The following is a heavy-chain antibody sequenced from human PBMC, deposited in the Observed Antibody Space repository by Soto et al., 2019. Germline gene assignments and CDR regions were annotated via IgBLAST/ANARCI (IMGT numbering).Heavy chain of an antibody. J-gene: IGHJ4*02. CDR3: ARDFPSAYHCDSGDDY. Sequence: ASVKVSCKASGYTFTGYYLHWVRQAPGQGLDWMGWVNPESGGTNYAQEFQGRVTMTRDASLSTAYMELSRLRSDDTAVYYCARDFPSAYHCDSGDDYWGPGTLVTVSS. D-gene: IGHD3-22*01. CDR2: VNPESGGT. V-gene: IGHV1-2*02. CDR1: GYTFTGYY.